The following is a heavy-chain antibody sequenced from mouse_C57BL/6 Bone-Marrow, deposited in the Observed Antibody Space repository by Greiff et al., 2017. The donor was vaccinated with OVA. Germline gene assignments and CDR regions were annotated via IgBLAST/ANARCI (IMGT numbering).Heavy chain of an antibody. J-gene: IGHJ4*01. CDR2: IWSDGST. CDR3: ARPHYYGSSYAMDY. CDR1: GFSLTSYG. D-gene: IGHD1-1*01. V-gene: IGHV2-6*03. Sequence: VKVEESGPGLVAPSQSLSITCTVSGFSLTSYGVHWVRQPPGKGLEWLVVIWSDGSTTYNSALKSRLSISKDNSKSQVFLKMNSLQTDDTAMCYCARPHYYGSSYAMDYWGQGTSVTVSS.